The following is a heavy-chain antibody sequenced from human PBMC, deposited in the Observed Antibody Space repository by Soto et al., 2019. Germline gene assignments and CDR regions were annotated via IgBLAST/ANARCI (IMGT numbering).Heavy chain of an antibody. Sequence: SETLSLTCTVSGCSISSYYWSWMRQPPGKGLECMGHVYYSGSTNYNPSLKSRVTISVDTSKNQSSLRLKSVTAADTAVYYCARSETSGIHYFDYWGQGRLVTVPS. CDR1: GCSISSYY. CDR2: VYYSGST. CDR3: ARSETSGIHYFDY. D-gene: IGHD6-13*01. J-gene: IGHJ4*02. V-gene: IGHV4-59*01.